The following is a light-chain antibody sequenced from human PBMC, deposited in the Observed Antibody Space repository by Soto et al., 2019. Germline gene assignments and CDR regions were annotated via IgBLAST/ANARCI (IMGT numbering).Light chain of an antibody. V-gene: IGKV1-5*01. CDR1: QSISSW. Sequence: DVQMTQSPSTLSASVGDRVTITCRASQSISSWLAWYQQKPGRAPKVLIFDASSLESGVPSRFSGSGSGTEFTLAISSLQPEDSATYYCLQDINYPWTFGQGTKVDIK. CDR3: LQDINYPWT. CDR2: DAS. J-gene: IGKJ1*01.